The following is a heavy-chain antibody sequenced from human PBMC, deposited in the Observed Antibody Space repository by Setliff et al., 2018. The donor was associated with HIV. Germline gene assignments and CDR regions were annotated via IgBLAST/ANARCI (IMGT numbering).Heavy chain of an antibody. D-gene: IGHD3-10*01. CDR2: ISSTGSDI. V-gene: IGHV3-21*04. CDR1: EFIFATYT. J-gene: IGHJ4*02. Sequence: GGSLRLSCTTSEFIFATYTMNWIRQAPGRGLEWVSSISSTGSDIYYADSVKGRFTVSRDNSKNTLYLQMNSLRAEDTAVYYCAKVFGTYYFDYWGQGTLVTVSS. CDR3: AKVFGTYYFDY.